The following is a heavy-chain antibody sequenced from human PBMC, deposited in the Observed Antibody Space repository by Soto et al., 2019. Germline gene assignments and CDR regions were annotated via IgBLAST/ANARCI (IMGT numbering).Heavy chain of an antibody. CDR3: ARDHSISSSGAWWLDP. D-gene: IGHD6-13*01. CDR2: INPSGGST. V-gene: IGHV1-46*01. CDR1: GYTFTSNW. J-gene: IGHJ5*02. Sequence: ASVKVSCKASGYTFTSNWIHWVRRAPGQGLEWMGIINPSGGSTYYAQKFQGRVTLTRDTSTSTVYMELTSLTSEDTAVYYCARDHSISSSGAWWLDPWGQGTLVT.